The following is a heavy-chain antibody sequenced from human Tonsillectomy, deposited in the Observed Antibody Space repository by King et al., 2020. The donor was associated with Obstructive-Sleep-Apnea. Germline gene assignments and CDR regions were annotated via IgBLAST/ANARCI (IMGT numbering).Heavy chain of an antibody. D-gene: IGHD3-16*02. Sequence: QLQESGPGLVKPSQTLSLTCTVSGGSISSGGYYWSWIRQHPGKGLEWIGYIYYSGSTYYNPSLKSRVTISVDTSKNQFSLKLSSVTAADTAVYYCASYYDYVWGSYPNYRNNWFDPWGQGTLVTVSS. CDR2: IYYSGST. CDR1: GGSISSGGYY. V-gene: IGHV4-31*03. CDR3: ASYYDYVWGSYPNYRNNWFDP. J-gene: IGHJ5*02.